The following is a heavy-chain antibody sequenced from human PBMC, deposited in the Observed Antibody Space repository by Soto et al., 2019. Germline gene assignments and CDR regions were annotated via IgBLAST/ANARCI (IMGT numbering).Heavy chain of an antibody. J-gene: IGHJ4*02. CDR1: GGSCSGYY. CDR2: INHSGST. V-gene: IGHV4-34*01. CDR3: ARVAAVPGRRGWFDY. Sequence: SETLSLTCAVYGGSCSGYYWSWIRQPPGKGLEWSGEINHSGSTNYNPSLKSRVTISVDTSKNQFSLKLISVTAADTAVYYCARVAAVPGRRGWFDYWGQGTVVT. D-gene: IGHD6-19*01.